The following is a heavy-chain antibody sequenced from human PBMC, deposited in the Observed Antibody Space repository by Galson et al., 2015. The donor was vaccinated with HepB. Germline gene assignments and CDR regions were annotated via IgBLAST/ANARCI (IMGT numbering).Heavy chain of an antibody. V-gene: IGHV7-4-1*02. CDR3: ARVWPNPSYDSSGYYYVASGQDRYFDL. D-gene: IGHD3-22*01. CDR1: GYTFTSYA. Sequence: SVKVSCKASGYTFTSYAMNWVRQAPGQGLEWMGWINTNTGNPTYAQGFTGRFVFSLDTSVSTAYLQISSLKAEDTAVYYCARVWPNPSYDSSGYYYVASGQDRYFDLWGRGTLVTVSS. CDR2: INTNTGNP. J-gene: IGHJ2*01.